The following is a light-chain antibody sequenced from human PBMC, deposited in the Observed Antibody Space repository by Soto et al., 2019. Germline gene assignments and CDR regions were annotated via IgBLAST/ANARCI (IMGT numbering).Light chain of an antibody. CDR1: QSISSW. J-gene: IGKJ2*01. V-gene: IGKV1-5*01. CDR2: DAS. Sequence: DIQMTHSPSTLSASVLYIVTITFRASQSISSWLAWYQQKPGKAPKLLIYDASSLESGVPSRFSGSGSGTDFTLTISSLQPEDFATYYCQKVNDYPYNFAQGTKVDIK. CDR3: QKVNDYPYN.